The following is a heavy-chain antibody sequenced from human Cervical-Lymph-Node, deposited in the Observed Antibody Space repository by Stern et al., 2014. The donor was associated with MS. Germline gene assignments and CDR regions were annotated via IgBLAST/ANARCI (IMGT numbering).Heavy chain of an antibody. D-gene: IGHD6-19*01. CDR1: GFTFDDYA. CDR2: ISWNRGSI. Sequence: EEQLVESGGGLVQPGRSLRLSCAASGFTFDDYAMHWVRQAPGKGLAWVSGISWNRGSIGYADSVKGRFTISRDNAKNSLYLQMNSLRAEDTALYYCAKDIVQWRGPYYYYGMDVWGQGTTVTVSS. CDR3: AKDIVQWRGPYYYYGMDV. J-gene: IGHJ6*02. V-gene: IGHV3-9*01.